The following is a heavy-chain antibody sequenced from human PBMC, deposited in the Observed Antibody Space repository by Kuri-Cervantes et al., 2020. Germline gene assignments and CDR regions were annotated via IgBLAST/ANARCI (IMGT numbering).Heavy chain of an antibody. D-gene: IGHD3-10*01. V-gene: IGHV3-30*03. CDR2: ISYDGSNK. CDR1: GFTFSSYG. Sequence: GGSLRLSCAASGFTFSSYGMHWVRQAPGKGLEWVAVISYDGSNKYYADSVKGRFTISRDNSKNTLYLQMNNLRAEDTAVYYCARDGGSGSYYIAYYYYGMDVWGQGTTVTVSS. CDR3: ARDGGSGSYYIAYYYYGMDV. J-gene: IGHJ6*02.